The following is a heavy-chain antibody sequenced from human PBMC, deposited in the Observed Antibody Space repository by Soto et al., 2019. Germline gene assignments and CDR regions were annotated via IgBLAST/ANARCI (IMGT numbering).Heavy chain of an antibody. CDR3: ARDGDCSGGSCYSSWLDP. CDR1: GYTFTSYG. Sequence: ASVKVSCKASGYTFTSYGISWVRQAPGQGLEWMGWISAYNGNTNYAQKLQGRVTMTTDTSTSTAYMELRSLRSDDTAVYYCARDGDCSGGSCYSSWLDPWGQGTLVTVYS. V-gene: IGHV1-18*01. J-gene: IGHJ5*02. D-gene: IGHD2-15*01. CDR2: ISAYNGNT.